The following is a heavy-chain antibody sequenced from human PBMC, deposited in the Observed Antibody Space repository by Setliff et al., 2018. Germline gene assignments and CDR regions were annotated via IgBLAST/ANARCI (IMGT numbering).Heavy chain of an antibody. CDR2: MFHSGST. Sequence: TSETLSLTCAVSGSSISSGYYWGWIRQPPGKGLEWIGSMFHSGSTYYNPSLKSRVTISIDTSNNQFSLKLTSVTAADTAVYYCARHEVVAGLEYFQHWGQGTLVTVSS. J-gene: IGHJ1*01. CDR3: ARHEVVAGLEYFQH. CDR1: GSSISSGYY. V-gene: IGHV4-38-2*01. D-gene: IGHD2-15*01.